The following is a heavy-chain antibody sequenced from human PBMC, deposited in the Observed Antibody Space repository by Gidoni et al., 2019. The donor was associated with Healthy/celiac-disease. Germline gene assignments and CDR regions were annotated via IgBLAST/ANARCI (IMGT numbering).Heavy chain of an antibody. CDR2: IIPIFGTA. D-gene: IGHD2-15*01. CDR3: ARPYCSGGSCYSEDDYYGMDV. Sequence: QVQLVQSGAEVKKPGSSVKVSCKASGGTFSSYAISWVRQAPGKGLEWMGGIIPIFGTANYAQKFQGRVTITADESTSTAYMELSSLRSEDTAVYYCARPYCSGGSCYSEDDYYGMDVWGQGTTVTVSS. CDR1: GGTFSSYA. J-gene: IGHJ6*02. V-gene: IGHV1-69*01.